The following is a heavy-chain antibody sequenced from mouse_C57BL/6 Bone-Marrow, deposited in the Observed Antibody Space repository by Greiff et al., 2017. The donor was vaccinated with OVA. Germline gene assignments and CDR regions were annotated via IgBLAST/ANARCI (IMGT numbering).Heavy chain of an antibody. CDR3: ASHRGLPNYMDD. D-gene: IGHD1-1*01. CDR1: GFTFTSYG. Sequence: EVKLQESGGDLVKPGGSLKLSCAASGFTFTSYGMYWVRQTPGKRLEWVATISSGGSSSYSPDSENRRFIISRDNAKNALYLQMSSTKDDDAAMYCGASHRGLPNYMDDWGKGTSVTVSS. V-gene: IGHV5-6*01. J-gene: IGHJ4*01. CDR2: ISSGGSSS.